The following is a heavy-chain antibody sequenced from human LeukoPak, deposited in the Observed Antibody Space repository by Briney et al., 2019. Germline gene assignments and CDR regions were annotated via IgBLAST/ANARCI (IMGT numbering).Heavy chain of an antibody. Sequence: ASVKVSCKASGYTFTGYYMHWVRQAPGQGLEWMGWTNPNSGGTNYAQKFQGRVTMTRDTSISTAYMELSRLRSDDTAVYYCARSGSYPQFYPFDYWGQGTLVTVSS. CDR3: ARSGSYPQFYPFDY. CDR2: TNPNSGGT. D-gene: IGHD1-26*01. V-gene: IGHV1-2*02. CDR1: GYTFTGYY. J-gene: IGHJ4*02.